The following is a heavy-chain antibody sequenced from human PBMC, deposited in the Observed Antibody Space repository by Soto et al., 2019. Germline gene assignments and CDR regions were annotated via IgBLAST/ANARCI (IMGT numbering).Heavy chain of an antibody. CDR2: IYPPDSDT. CDR3: ARGEYFYDSSGYYYLDY. CDR1: GYSLTKYW. D-gene: IGHD3-22*01. Sequence: PGESLKISCKGSGYSLTKYWIGWVRQTPGKGLEWMGVIYPPDSDTRYNPSFQGQVTISVDRFISTAYLQWNSLKASDTAIYYCARGEYFYDSSGYYYLDYWGQGALVTVSS. V-gene: IGHV5-51*01. J-gene: IGHJ4*02.